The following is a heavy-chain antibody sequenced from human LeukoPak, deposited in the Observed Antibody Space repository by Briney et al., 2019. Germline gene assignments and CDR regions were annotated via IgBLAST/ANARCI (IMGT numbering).Heavy chain of an antibody. CDR3: ARGALYYYGMDV. CDR1: GGSISSYY. J-gene: IGHJ6*02. Sequence: SETLSLTCTVSGGSISSYYWSWIRQPPGKGLEWIGYIYYSGSTNYNPSLKSRVTISVDTSKNQFSLKLSSVTAADTAVYYCARGALYYYGMDVWGQGTTVTISS. CDR2: IYYSGST. V-gene: IGHV4-59*01.